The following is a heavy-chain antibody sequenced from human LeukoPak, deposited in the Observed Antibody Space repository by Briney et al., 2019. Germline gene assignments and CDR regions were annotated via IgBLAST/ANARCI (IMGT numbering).Heavy chain of an antibody. CDR1: GFTFSSYG. D-gene: IGHD5-12*01. CDR3: ALQPSYGGYSGYDQYYFDY. CDR2: IRFDGSNK. V-gene: IGHV3-30*02. J-gene: IGHJ4*02. Sequence: GGSLRLSCTASGFTFSSYGMHWVRQAPGKGLEWVAFIRFDGSNKYYADSVKGRFTISRDNSKNTLYLQMNSLRSEDTAVYYCALQPSYGGYSGYDQYYFDYWGQGTLVTVSS.